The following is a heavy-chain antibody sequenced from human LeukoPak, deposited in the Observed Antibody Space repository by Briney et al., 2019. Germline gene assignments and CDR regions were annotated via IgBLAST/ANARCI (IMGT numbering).Heavy chain of an antibody. CDR1: GFTFNNFA. V-gene: IGHV3-23*01. CDR3: AKSTVTTTAAYDI. J-gene: IGHJ3*02. Sequence: GGSLRHSCAASGFTFNNFAMNWVRQAPGKGLEWVSAITGTGSTYYADSVRGRFTISRDISTAILFLQMNSLRGEDTALYYCAKSTVTTTAAYDIWGRGTVVTISS. D-gene: IGHD4-17*01. CDR2: ITGTGST.